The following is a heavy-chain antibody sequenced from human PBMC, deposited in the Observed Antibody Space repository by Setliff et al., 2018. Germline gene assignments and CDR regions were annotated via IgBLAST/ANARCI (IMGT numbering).Heavy chain of an antibody. D-gene: IGHD3-9*01. CDR2: VHASGSP. J-gene: IGHJ4*02. Sequence: SETLSLTCTVSGGSIRSGSFYWSWIRQSAEKGLEWIGRVHASGSPNYNPSFKGRVTISLDTSTNRFSLNLNSVTAADTAVYYCAKERYFDWFFENWGQGTLVTVSS. V-gene: IGHV4-61*02. CDR1: GGSIRSGSFY. CDR3: AKERYFDWFFEN.